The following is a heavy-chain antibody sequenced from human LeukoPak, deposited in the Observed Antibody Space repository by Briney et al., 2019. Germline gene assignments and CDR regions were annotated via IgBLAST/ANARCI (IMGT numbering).Heavy chain of an antibody. D-gene: IGHD1-26*01. J-gene: IGHJ4*02. Sequence: GESLKISCKGSGYSFTSYWIGWVRQLPGKGLEWMGIIYPGDSDARYSPSFQGQVTISADKSISTAYLQWSSLKASDTAIYYCARRRDLYSGSYYPFDYWGQGTLVTVSS. CDR3: ARRRDLYSGSYYPFDY. V-gene: IGHV5-51*01. CDR1: GYSFTSYW. CDR2: IYPGDSDA.